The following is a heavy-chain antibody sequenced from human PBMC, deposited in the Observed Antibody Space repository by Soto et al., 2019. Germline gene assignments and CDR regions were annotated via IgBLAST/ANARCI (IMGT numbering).Heavy chain of an antibody. CDR1: GGTFSSYA. CDR2: IIPISGTA. D-gene: IGHD2-15*01. CDR3: ARDKSGATTPYFDY. Sequence: QVQLVQSGAEVKKPGSSVKVSCKASGGTFSSYAINWVRQAPGQGLAWMGGIIPISGTANYAQEFQGRVTITADKSTSTAYMELSSLRSEDTAVYYCARDKSGATTPYFDYWGQGTLVTVSS. J-gene: IGHJ4*02. V-gene: IGHV1-69*06.